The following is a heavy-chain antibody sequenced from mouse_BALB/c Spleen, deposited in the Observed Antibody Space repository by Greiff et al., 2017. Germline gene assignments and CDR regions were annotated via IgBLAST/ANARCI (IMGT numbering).Heavy chain of an antibody. D-gene: IGHD2-10*01. J-gene: IGHJ4*01. Sequence: EVKVEESGGGLVQPGGSLKLSCAASGFDFSRYWMSWVRQAPGKGLEWIGEINPDSSTINYTPSLKDKFIISRDNAKNTLYLQMSKVRSEDTALYYCARAYYGNLYAMDYWGQGTSVTVSS. CDR2: INPDSSTI. V-gene: IGHV4-1*02. CDR3: ARAYYGNLYAMDY. CDR1: GFDFSRYW.